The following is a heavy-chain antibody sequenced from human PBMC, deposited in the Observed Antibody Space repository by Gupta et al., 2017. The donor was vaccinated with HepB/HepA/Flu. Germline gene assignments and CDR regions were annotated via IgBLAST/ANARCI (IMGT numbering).Heavy chain of an antibody. J-gene: IGHJ5*02. V-gene: IGHV1-8*01. CDR3: VRGSGTGGHDWFDP. D-gene: IGHD7-27*01. Sequence: QVQLVQSGAVMKKPGASVKVSCKASGYTFINNDINWVRQATGQGLEWMGWMNAYSGTTGYAQKVQDRLTLTRDTFRSTAYMELSSLEFEDTAVYYCVRGSGTGGHDWFDPWGHGTLVTVYS. CDR1: GYTFINND. CDR2: MNAYSGTT.